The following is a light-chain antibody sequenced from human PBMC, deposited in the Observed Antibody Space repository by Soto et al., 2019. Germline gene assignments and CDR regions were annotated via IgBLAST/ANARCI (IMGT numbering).Light chain of an antibody. Sequence: EIVMTQSPATLSVSPGESATLSCRASQSVSGKLAWYQQKPGQAPRLLIYAASTRASAIPARFSGSGSGTEFTLTISSLQPEDAAVFYCQQYTNWPLTFGGGTRVEIK. CDR1: QSVSGK. V-gene: IGKV3-15*01. CDR3: QQYTNWPLT. J-gene: IGKJ4*01. CDR2: AAS.